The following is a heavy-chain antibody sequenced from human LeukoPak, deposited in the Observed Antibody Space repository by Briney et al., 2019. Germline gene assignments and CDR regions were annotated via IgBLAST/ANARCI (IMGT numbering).Heavy chain of an antibody. J-gene: IGHJ3*02. V-gene: IGHV4-59*01. Sequence: PSETLSLTCTVSGESISKYYWSWLRQPPGEGLEWIGYISNGGTTKYNPSLKSRVTISVDTSNNQLSLRLSSVTAADTAVYHCVRLQPNTGEWAFDIWGQGTMVSVSS. CDR1: GESISKYY. CDR3: VRLQPNTGEWAFDI. D-gene: IGHD1-1*01. CDR2: ISNGGTT.